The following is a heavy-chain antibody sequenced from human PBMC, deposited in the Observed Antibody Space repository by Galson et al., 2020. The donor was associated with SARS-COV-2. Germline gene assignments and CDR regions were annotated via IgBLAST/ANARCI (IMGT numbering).Heavy chain of an antibody. CDR1: GFTLSNYG. CDR2: NSYEGSIK. CDR3: AKGATDFDY. D-gene: IGHD1-26*01. V-gene: IGHV3-30*18. J-gene: IGHJ4*02. Sequence: GGSLRLSCVASGFTLSNYGMHWVRQAPGKGLEWVAFNSYEGSIKYYAESVKGRFTISRDNSKNTLFLQMNSLRAEDTAVYYCAKGATDFDYWGQGTLVAVSS.